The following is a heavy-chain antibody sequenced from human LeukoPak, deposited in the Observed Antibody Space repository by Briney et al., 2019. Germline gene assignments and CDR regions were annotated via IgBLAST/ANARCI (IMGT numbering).Heavy chain of an antibody. V-gene: IGHV3-23*01. J-gene: IGHJ4*02. Sequence: GGSLRLSCAASGFTFSSYAMRWVRQAPGKGLEWVAIISGGGGSEYYADSVKGRFTISRDNSKNTLYLQMNSLRAADTAVYYCARDKGTSYLSSFYYWGQGTLVTVSS. CDR3: ARDKGTSYLSSFYY. D-gene: IGHD6-6*01. CDR1: GFTFSSYA. CDR2: ISGGGGSE.